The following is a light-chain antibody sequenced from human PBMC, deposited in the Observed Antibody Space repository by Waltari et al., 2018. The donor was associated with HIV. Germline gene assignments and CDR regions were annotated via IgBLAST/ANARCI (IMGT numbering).Light chain of an antibody. CDR3: QQYSGAPWT. V-gene: IGKV3-20*01. CDR2: GTS. Sequence: EIVLMQSPGTLSLSPGERATLSCRASQTVTSGYLAWYQHKPGQAPRLLISGTSNRATGIPDNVRGSGSGTDFTLTINRLAPEDFAVYYCQQYSGAPWTFGQGTKVEIK. CDR1: QTVTSGY. J-gene: IGKJ1*01.